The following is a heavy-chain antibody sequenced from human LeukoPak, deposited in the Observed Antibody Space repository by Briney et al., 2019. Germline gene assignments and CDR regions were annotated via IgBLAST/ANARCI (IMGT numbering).Heavy chain of an antibody. Sequence: GGSLRLSCAASGFTFSSYWMSWVRQAPGKGLEWVANIKQDGSEKYYVDSVKGRFTISRDNAKNSLYLQMNSLRAEDTAVYYCAREKYFWSGYPIHYGMDVWGQGTTVTVSS. CDR1: GFTFSSYW. J-gene: IGHJ6*02. CDR3: AREKYFWSGYPIHYGMDV. D-gene: IGHD3-3*01. V-gene: IGHV3-7*01. CDR2: IKQDGSEK.